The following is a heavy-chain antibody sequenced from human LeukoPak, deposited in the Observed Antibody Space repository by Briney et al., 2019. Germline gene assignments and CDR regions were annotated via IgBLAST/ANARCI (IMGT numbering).Heavy chain of an antibody. D-gene: IGHD4-23*01. CDR3: AKDVYGGNMGDLGY. J-gene: IGHJ4*02. CDR1: GFTFGDYT. CDR2: ISGDGGTT. Sequence: PGGSLRLSCAASGFTFGDYTMHWVRQAPGKGLEWVSLISGDGGTTYYAGSVKGRFTISRDNSKNSLYLQMNSLRTEDTALYYCAKDVYGGNMGDLGYWGQGTLVTVSS. V-gene: IGHV3-43*02.